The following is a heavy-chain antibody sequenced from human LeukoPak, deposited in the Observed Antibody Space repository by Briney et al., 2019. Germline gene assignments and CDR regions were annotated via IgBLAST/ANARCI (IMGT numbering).Heavy chain of an antibody. D-gene: IGHD3-22*01. CDR1: GYIFTDFY. Sequence: ASVKVSCKASGYIFTDFYIHWLRQAPGQGLEWMGRINPNSGGTNYAQKFQGRVTMTRDTSISTAYMEMRNLRSDDTAVFYCARVSYSSGYPYFDYWGQGTLVTVSS. CDR2: INPNSGGT. V-gene: IGHV1-2*06. J-gene: IGHJ4*02. CDR3: ARVSYSSGYPYFDY.